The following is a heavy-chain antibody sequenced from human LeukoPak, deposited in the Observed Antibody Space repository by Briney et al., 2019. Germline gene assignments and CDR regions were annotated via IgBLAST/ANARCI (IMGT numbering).Heavy chain of an antibody. CDR3: ARSRVGNGDYFFEDV. CDR2: IVVGSGNT. J-gene: IGHJ4*02. Sequence: SVKVSCKASGFTFTRSAMQWVRQARGQRLEWIGWIVVGSGNTKYAQKFQERVTITMSISTSTTYMELSSLRSDDTAVYYCARSRVGNGDYFFEDVWGQGTLVTVSS. V-gene: IGHV1-58*02. CDR1: GFTFTRSA. D-gene: IGHD4-17*01.